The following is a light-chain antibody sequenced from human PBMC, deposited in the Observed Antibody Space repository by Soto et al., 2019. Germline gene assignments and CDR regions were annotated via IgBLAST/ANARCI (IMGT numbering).Light chain of an antibody. J-gene: IGLJ2*01. CDR1: SSNIGSNY. V-gene: IGLV1-51*01. Sequence: QSVLTQPPSVSAAPGQKVTISCSGSSSNIGSNYVSWYQQLPGTAPKLLMYDNNKRPSGIPDRFSGSKSGTSATLGITGLQTGDEAEYYCGTWDSSLSAVVFGGGTKLTVL. CDR3: GTWDSSLSAVV. CDR2: DNN.